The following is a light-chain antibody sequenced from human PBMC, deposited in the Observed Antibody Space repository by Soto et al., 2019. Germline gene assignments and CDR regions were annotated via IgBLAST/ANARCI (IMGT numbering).Light chain of an antibody. CDR2: EVS. CDR1: SSDVGDYKY. V-gene: IGLV2-14*01. Sequence: ALTQPASVSGSPGQSITISCTGTSSDVGDYKYVSWYQQHPGKAPKLVISEVSNRPSGISNRFSGSKSGNTASLTISGLQAEDEADYYCSSYTTIFTYVFGTGTKVTVL. CDR3: SSYTTIFTYV. J-gene: IGLJ1*01.